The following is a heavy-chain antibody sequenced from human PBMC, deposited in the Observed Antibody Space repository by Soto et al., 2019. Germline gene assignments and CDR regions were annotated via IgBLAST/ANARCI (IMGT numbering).Heavy chain of an antibody. D-gene: IGHD3-10*01. CDR1: GFTFSDYY. CDR3: SRDHYGSGSYSAWFDP. J-gene: IGHJ5*02. V-gene: IGHV3-11*06. Sequence: GGSLRLSCAASGFTFSDYYMSWIRQAPGKGLEWVSYISGSSSYRNYEGSVQGRFTISRDKANNSLYLQMNSLRAEDTAVYYCSRDHYGSGSYSAWFDPWGQGTLVTVSS. CDR2: ISGSSSYR.